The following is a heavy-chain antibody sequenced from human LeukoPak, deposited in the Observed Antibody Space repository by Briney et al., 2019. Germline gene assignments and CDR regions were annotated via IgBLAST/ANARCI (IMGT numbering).Heavy chain of an antibody. CDR1: GFTFSSYA. V-gene: IGHV3-23*01. CDR3: ARDWGYSSGWYYGDY. J-gene: IGHJ4*02. D-gene: IGHD6-19*01. Sequence: GGSLRLSCAASGFTFSSYAMSWVRQAPGKGLEWVSGISGSGGNTYYADSVKGRFTISRDNSKNTLYLQMSSLRAEDTAVYYCARDWGYSSGWYYGDYWGQGTLVTVSS. CDR2: ISGSGGNT.